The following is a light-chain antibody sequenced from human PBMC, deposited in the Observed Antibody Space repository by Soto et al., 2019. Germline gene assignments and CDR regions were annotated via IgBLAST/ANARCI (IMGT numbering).Light chain of an antibody. Sequence: EVVLTQSPATLSLSPGERATLSCRANQNVGTFLAWYQVKPGQAPRLLIYDASNRAAGIPARFSGSGSGTDFTLTISGLEPEDFALYYCLQRNNWPPWTFGQGTKVEIK. CDR3: LQRNNWPPWT. J-gene: IGKJ1*01. CDR2: DAS. CDR1: QNVGTF. V-gene: IGKV3-11*01.